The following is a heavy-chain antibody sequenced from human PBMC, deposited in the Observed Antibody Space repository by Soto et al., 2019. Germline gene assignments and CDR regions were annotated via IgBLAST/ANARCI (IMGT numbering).Heavy chain of an antibody. CDR3: TRGREEWGKPTVI. D-gene: IGHD3-3*01. CDR1: GFTFGSHW. J-gene: IGHJ3*02. CDR2: INSDGSST. Sequence: EVQLVESGGGLVQPGGSLRLSCAASGFTFGSHWMHWVRQAPGKGLVWVSRINSDGSSTTYADSVKGRFTISRDDAKSTLYLQMNSLRAEDTAVYYCTRGREEWGKPTVIWCQGTLVTVSS. V-gene: IGHV3-74*01.